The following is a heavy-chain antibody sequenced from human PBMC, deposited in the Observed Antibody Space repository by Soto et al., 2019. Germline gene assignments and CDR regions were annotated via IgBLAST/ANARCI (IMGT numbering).Heavy chain of an antibody. J-gene: IGHJ6*02. Sequence: GASVKVSCKASGFTFSDYFMNWVRQAPGQGLEWMGWINPTSGDTNYAQKFQGWVTMTRDTSISTADMKVSRLRSDDTAVYYCARVGGSSELNYGMDVWGQGTTVTVSS. CDR1: GFTFSDYF. CDR2: INPTSGDT. CDR3: ARVGGSSELNYGMDV. D-gene: IGHD6-6*01. V-gene: IGHV1-2*04.